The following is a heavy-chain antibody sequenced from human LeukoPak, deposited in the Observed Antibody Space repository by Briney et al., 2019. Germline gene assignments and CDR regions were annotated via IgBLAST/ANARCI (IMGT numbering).Heavy chain of an antibody. Sequence: SETLSLTCTVSGGSISSYYWSWIRQPPGKGLEWIGYIYYSGSTNYNPSLKSRVTISVDTSKNQFSLKLSSVTAADTAVYYCARLYYYYGMDVWGQGTTVTVSS. J-gene: IGHJ6*02. V-gene: IGHV4-59*08. CDR3: ARLYYYYGMDV. CDR1: GGSISSYY. CDR2: IYYSGST.